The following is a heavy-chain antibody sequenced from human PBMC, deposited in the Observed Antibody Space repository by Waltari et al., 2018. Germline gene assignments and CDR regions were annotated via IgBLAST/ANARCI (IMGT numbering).Heavy chain of an antibody. CDR3: ARDRSYYDSSGYYDY. CDR1: GFTLSSYW. D-gene: IGHD3-22*01. Sequence: VQLVESGGGVVQPGGSLRLSCAASGFTLSSYWMSWVRQAPGKGLEWVANIKQDGSEKYYVDSVKGRFTISRDNAKNSLYLQMNSLRAEDTAVYYCARDRSYYDSSGYYDYWGQGTLVTVSS. CDR2: IKQDGSEK. J-gene: IGHJ4*02. V-gene: IGHV3-7*01.